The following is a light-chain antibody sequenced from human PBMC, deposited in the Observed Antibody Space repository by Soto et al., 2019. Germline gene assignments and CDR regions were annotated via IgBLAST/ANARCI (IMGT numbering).Light chain of an antibody. V-gene: IGKV3-20*01. Sequence: EIVLTQSPGTLSVSPGERATLSCRASQTISSSYLAWYRQKPGQAPSLLIYGTSSRATGIPDRFSGSGSGTDFTLNISRLEPEDSAIYYCQQYGSWTFGQGPKVEIK. CDR1: QTISSSY. J-gene: IGKJ1*01. CDR3: QQYGSWT. CDR2: GTS.